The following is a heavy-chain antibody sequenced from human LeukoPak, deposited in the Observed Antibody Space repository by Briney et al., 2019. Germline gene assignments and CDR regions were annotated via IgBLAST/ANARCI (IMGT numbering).Heavy chain of an antibody. Sequence: GGSLRLSCAVSGITLSNYGMSWVRQAPGKGLEWVAGISGSAGGTNYADSAKGRFTISRDNSKNTLYLQMNRLRAEDTAVYFCAKRGVVIRVILVGLHKEAYYFDSWGQGALVTVSS. CDR2: ISGSAGGT. CDR1: GITLSNYG. V-gene: IGHV3-23*01. J-gene: IGHJ4*02. CDR3: AKRGVVIRVILVGLHKEAYYFDS. D-gene: IGHD3-22*01.